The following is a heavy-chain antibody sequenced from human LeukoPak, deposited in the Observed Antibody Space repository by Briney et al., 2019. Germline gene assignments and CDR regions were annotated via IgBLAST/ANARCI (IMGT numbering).Heavy chain of an antibody. CDR3: AREKDYGDSRGLDL. Sequence: SETLSLTCTVSGGSISNYYWSWIRQPAGKGLEWIGRINTSGNTNYNPSLKSRVTMSVDTTKTQVSLKLSSVTAADTAVYYCAREKDYGDSRGLDLWGQGTLVTVSS. D-gene: IGHD4-17*01. V-gene: IGHV4-4*07. CDR1: GGSISNYY. CDR2: INTSGNT. J-gene: IGHJ5*02.